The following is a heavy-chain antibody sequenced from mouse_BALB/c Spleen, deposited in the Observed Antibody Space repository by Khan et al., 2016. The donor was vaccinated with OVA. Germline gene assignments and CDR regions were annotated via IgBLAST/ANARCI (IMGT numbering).Heavy chain of an antibody. CDR3: ASGGYWYFDV. J-gene: IGHJ1*01. CDR1: GYTFTNYG. CDR2: INTYTGEP. D-gene: IGHD1-1*02. Sequence: QIQLVQSGPELKKPGETVKISCKASGYTFTNYGMNWVKQTPGKDLKWMGWINTYTGEPTYADDFKGRFAFSLDTSASTAYLQINNLKKEDTATYFCASGGYWYFDVWGEGTTVTVSS. V-gene: IGHV9-3-1*01.